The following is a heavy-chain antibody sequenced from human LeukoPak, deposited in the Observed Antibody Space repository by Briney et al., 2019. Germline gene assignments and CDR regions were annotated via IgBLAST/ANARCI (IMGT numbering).Heavy chain of an antibody. V-gene: IGHV4-59*08. Sequence: SETLSLTCTDSGASISDFYWSWIRQSPEKGLEWLGYIFHTGSTNYNPSVKSRVTISMDTSKNQFSLRLNSVTAADTAVYYCARHPQEFRSDWFDPWGQGTLVTVSS. J-gene: IGHJ5*02. CDR3: ARHPQEFRSDWFDP. CDR2: IFHTGST. CDR1: GASISDFY. D-gene: IGHD3-10*01.